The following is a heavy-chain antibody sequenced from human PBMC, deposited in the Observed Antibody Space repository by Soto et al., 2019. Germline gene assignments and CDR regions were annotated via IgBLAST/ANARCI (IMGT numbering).Heavy chain of an antibody. CDR1: GFTYSSYG. CDR2: IWYDGSNK. V-gene: IGHV3-33*01. CDR3: ARDSAWLFDS. D-gene: IGHD5-12*01. Sequence: GGSLRLSCAVSGFTYSSYGMHWVRQAPGKGLEWVAVIWYDGSNKYYADSVKGRFIISRDDSKNTLSLQMNSLRAEDTAVYYCARDSAWLFDSWGQGTLVTLSS. J-gene: IGHJ4*02.